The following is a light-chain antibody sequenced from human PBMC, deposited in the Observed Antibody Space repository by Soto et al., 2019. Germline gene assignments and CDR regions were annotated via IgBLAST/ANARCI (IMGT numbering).Light chain of an antibody. V-gene: IGKV3-20*01. CDR2: GAS. J-gene: IGKJ5*01. CDR3: QHFGSSPHIT. CDR1: QSVSSRY. Sequence: EVVLTQSPGTLSLSPGERATVSCRASQSVSSRYLAWYQQKPGQAPRLLIYGASSRATGIPDRFSGSGSGTDFTLTISRLEPEDFAVYYCQHFGSSPHITFGQGTRLEIK.